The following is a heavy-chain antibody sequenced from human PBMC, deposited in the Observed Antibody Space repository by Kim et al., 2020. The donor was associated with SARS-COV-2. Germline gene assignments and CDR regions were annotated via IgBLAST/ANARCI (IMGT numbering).Heavy chain of an antibody. CDR3: ARESGYDGSSNYYGMDV. J-gene: IGHJ6*02. CDR1: GYTFTGYY. CDR2: INPNSGGT. V-gene: IGHV1-2*04. Sequence: ASVKVSCKASGYTFTGYYMHWVRQAPGQGLEWMGWINPNSGGTNYAQKFQGWVTMTRDTSISTAYMELSRLRSDDTAVYYCARESGYDGSSNYYGMDVWGQGTTVTVSS. D-gene: IGHD5-12*01.